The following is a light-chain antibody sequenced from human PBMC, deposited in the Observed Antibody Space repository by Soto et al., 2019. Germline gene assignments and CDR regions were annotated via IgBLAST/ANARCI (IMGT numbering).Light chain of an antibody. Sequence: EIVLTQSPGTVSLSPGERATLSCRASQSIISNHLAWYQQKPGQAPRLLIYAASSRATGIPDRFSGSGSATDFTLTVSRLEPEDFAVYSCQQYAPSHPTFGGGTKVEIK. J-gene: IGKJ4*01. CDR3: QQYAPSHPT. V-gene: IGKV3-20*01. CDR1: QSIISNH. CDR2: AAS.